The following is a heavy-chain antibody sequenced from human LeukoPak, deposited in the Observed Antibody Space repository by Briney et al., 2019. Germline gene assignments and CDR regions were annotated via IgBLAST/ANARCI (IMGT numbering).Heavy chain of an antibody. D-gene: IGHD5-12*01. V-gene: IGHV3-48*01. CDR1: GFTFSTYS. CDR3: VRGPRYSGYDYFDY. Sequence: PGGSLRLSCAASGFTFSTYSMNWVRQAPGKGLEWVSYISSSLSSIYCADSVKGRFTISRDNAKNSLYLQMSSLRREDTAVYFCVRGPRYSGYDYFDYWGQGTLVTVSS. J-gene: IGHJ4*02. CDR2: ISSSLSSI.